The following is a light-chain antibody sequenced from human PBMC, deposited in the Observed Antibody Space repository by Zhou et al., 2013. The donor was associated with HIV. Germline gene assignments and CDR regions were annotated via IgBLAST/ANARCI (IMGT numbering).Light chain of an antibody. CDR3: CSYAGSYA. V-gene: IGLV2-8*01. Sequence: QSALTQPPSASGSPGQSVTISCTGTSSDVAYNFVSWYQQHPGKVPKLLIYEVSKRPSGVPDRFSGSKSGNTASLTISGLQAEDEADYYCCSYAGSYAFGTGTKVTVL. J-gene: IGLJ1*01. CDR1: SSDVAYNF. CDR2: EVS.